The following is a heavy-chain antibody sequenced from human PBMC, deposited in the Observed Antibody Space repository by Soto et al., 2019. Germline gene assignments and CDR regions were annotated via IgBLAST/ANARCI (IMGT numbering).Heavy chain of an antibody. D-gene: IGHD1-26*01. V-gene: IGHV1-18*01. CDR1: GSTFTRYG. CDR2: XSAYNXNT. CDR3: ARGVGWEHLDY. J-gene: IGHJ4*02. Sequence: XSVKVSCKASGSTFTRYGISWVRQAPGQGLEWMGCXSAYNXNTNYAQKLQGXVTMTTDTSTSTAYMELRSLTYDDKAVYYCARGVGWEHLDYWGKGTLVTVYS.